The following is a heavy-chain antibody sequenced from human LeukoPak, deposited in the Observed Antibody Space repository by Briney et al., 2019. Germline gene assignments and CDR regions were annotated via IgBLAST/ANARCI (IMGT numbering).Heavy chain of an antibody. D-gene: IGHD2-15*01. V-gene: IGHV4-39*07. CDR2: IYYSGNT. Sequence: SETLSLTCTVSGDSIRSTSYYWGWIRQPPGKGLEWIGSIYYSGNTYYNPSLKSRVTISVDTSKNQFSLKLSSVTAADTAVYYCARANLTSSYAFDIWGQGTMVTVSS. J-gene: IGHJ3*02. CDR3: ARANLTSSYAFDI. CDR1: GDSIRSTSYY.